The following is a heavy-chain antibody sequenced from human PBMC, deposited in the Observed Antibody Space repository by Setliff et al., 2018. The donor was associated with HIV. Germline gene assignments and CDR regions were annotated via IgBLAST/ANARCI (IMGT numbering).Heavy chain of an antibody. D-gene: IGHD6-19*01. V-gene: IGHV1-46*01. J-gene: IGHJ4*02. CDR3: ATIVAVAGMGFDY. Sequence: ASVKVSCKASGYAFTSNYIHWVRQAPGQGLEWMALIYPSNGETIYAQKFQGRVTMTEDTSTDTAYMELSSLRSEDTAVYYCATIVAVAGMGFDYWGQGTLVTVSS. CDR2: IYPSNGET. CDR1: GYAFTSNY.